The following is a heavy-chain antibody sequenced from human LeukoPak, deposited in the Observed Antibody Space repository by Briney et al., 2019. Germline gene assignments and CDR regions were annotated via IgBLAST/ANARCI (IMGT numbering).Heavy chain of an antibody. CDR1: GFTFSSYE. V-gene: IGHV3-7*01. D-gene: IGHD2-15*01. Sequence: GGSLRLSCAASGFTFSSYEMNWVRQAPGKGLEWVANIKQDGGATYYVDSVRGRFTISRDNTKNSLYLQMNSLRADDTAMYYCAMNDAYSPSALDYWGQGTLVTVSS. J-gene: IGHJ4*02. CDR3: AMNDAYSPSALDY. CDR2: IKQDGGAT.